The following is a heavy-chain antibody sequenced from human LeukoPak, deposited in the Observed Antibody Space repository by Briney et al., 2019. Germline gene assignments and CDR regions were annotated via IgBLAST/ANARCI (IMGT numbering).Heavy chain of an antibody. Sequence: SETLSLTCTVSGGSISSSSYCWGWIRQPPGKGLEWVGTIFNSGSTYSNPSLKSRLTISVDTSKNQFSLKLSSVTAADTAVYYCARQFDSSGYYSFDYWGQGTLVTVSS. V-gene: IGHV4-39*01. CDR1: GGSISSSSYC. J-gene: IGHJ4*02. D-gene: IGHD3-22*01. CDR3: ARQFDSSGYYSFDY. CDR2: IFNSGST.